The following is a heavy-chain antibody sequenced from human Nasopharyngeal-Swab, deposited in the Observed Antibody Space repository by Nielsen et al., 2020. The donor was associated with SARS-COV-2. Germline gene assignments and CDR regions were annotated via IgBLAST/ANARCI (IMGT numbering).Heavy chain of an antibody. CDR2: ISSSSSTS. CDR1: EFTMSRNG. V-gene: IGHV3-48*02. Sequence: GESLKISCAASEFTMSRNGMHWVRHAPGKGLEWVAYISSSSSTSYYADSVKGRFTISRDNPKNSLYLQMNSLRDEDTALYYCARDVAIVGATLENWGQGTLVTVSS. CDR3: ARDVAIVGATLEN. J-gene: IGHJ4*02. D-gene: IGHD1-26*01.